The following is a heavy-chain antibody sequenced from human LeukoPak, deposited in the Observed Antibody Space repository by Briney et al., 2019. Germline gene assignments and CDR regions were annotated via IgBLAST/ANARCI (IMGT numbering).Heavy chain of an antibody. CDR2: INPDGSEK. Sequence: GGSLRLSCAVSGFTFSSDWMIWVRQAPGKGLEWVANINPDGSEKNYVDSVRGRFTISRDNAKNSLDLQMNSLRVEDTAVYYCAKGKRGYSYGATVDYWGQGTLVTVSS. D-gene: IGHD5-18*01. CDR1: GFTFSSDW. CDR3: AKGKRGYSYGATVDY. J-gene: IGHJ4*02. V-gene: IGHV3-7*01.